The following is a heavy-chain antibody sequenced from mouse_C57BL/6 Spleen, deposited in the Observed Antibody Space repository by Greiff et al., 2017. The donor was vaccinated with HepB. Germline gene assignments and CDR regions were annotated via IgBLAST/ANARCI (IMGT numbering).Heavy chain of an antibody. D-gene: IGHD1-1*01. J-gene: IGHJ1*03. Sequence: VQLQQSGAELARPGASVKLSCKASGYTFTSYGISWVKQRTGQGLEWIGEIYPRSGNTYYTEKFTGKATLTADKSSSTAYMEIRSLTSEDSAVYFGARRGDGSSYWYFDVWSKGTTVTVSS. V-gene: IGHV1-81*01. CDR1: GYTFTSYG. CDR3: ARRGDGSSYWYFDV. CDR2: IYPRSGNT.